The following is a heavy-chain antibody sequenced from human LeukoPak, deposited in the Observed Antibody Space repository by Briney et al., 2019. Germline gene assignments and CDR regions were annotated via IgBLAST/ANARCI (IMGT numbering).Heavy chain of an antibody. CDR1: GFTFSSYS. CDR2: ITASGTAM. Sequence: GGSLRLSCAASGFTFSSYSMNWVRQAPGKGLEWVSHITASGTAMFYADSVKGRFTISRDNAKNSLYLQMNSLRDEDTAVYYCASSGSYRLDYWGQGTLVTVSS. V-gene: IGHV3-48*02. D-gene: IGHD1-26*01. CDR3: ASSGSYRLDY. J-gene: IGHJ4*02.